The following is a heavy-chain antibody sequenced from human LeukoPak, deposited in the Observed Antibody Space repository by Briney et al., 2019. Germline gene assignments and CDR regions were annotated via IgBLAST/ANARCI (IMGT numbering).Heavy chain of an antibody. V-gene: IGHV1-3*01. D-gene: IGHD6-13*01. CDR3: ARDHGSSKEDDAFDI. CDR2: INAGNDNT. J-gene: IGHJ3*02. Sequence: ASVKVSCKASGYSFTTYALHWVRQAPGQRLEWMGWINAGNDNTKYSQNFQGRVTITRDTSASTAYMELSSLRSEDTAVYYCARDHGSSKEDDAFDIWGQGTMVTVSS. CDR1: GYSFTTYA.